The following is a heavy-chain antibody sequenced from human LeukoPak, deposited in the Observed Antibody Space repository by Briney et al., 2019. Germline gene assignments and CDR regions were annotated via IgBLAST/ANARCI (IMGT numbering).Heavy chain of an antibody. V-gene: IGHV4-59*01. CDR1: GGSISSYY. D-gene: IGHD6-13*01. J-gene: IGHJ4*02. CDR2: IYYSGST. CDR3: AREVAAAVFDY. Sequence: SETLSLTCTVSGGSISSYYWSWIRQPPGKGLEWIGYIYYSGSTNYNPSLKSRVTISVDTSKNQFSLKLSSVTAADTAVYYCAREVAAAVFDYWGQGTLVTVSS.